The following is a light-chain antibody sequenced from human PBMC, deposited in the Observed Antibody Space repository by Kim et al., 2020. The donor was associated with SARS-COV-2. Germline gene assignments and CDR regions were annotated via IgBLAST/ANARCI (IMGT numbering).Light chain of an antibody. J-gene: IGKJ2*01. V-gene: IGKV1-39*01. CDR3: QQNHSIPYT. Sequence: DIQMTQSPSSLSASVGDRVTITCRASQSITTYLNWYQQKPGKAPLLLIYAASSLQSGVPSRFSGSGSGTDFTLTISSLQPEELATSFCQQNHSIPYTFGQGTKLEIK. CDR2: AAS. CDR1: QSITTY.